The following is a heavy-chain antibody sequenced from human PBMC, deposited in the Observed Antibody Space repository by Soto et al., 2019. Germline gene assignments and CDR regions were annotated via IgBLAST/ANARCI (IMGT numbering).Heavy chain of an antibody. CDR3: AKDLTRQLAYWLDP. CDR2: INAHSGGT. V-gene: IGHV1-2*02. CDR1: GFSFTGYY. D-gene: IGHD6-6*01. Sequence: ASVKVSCKASGFSFTGYYIHWLRQAPGQGLEWMGWINAHSGGTEYAQKFQGRVTLTRDTSIATAYLTPTSLTSDDTALYYCAKDLTRQLAYWLDPWGQGTQVTVSS. J-gene: IGHJ5*02.